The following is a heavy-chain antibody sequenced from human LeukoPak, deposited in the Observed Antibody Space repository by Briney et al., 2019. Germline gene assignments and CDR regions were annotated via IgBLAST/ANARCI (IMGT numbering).Heavy chain of an antibody. CDR3: ARDSGYDYHDYGPVES. Sequence: GGSLRLSCAASGFTFSSYAMSWVRQAPGKGLEWVSAISSSGGSTYYADSAKGRFTISRANSKNTLYLQMNSLRAEDMAVYYCARDSGYDYHDYGPVESWGQGTLVTVSS. D-gene: IGHD3-22*01. CDR2: ISSSGGST. J-gene: IGHJ5*02. V-gene: IGHV3-23*01. CDR1: GFTFSSYA.